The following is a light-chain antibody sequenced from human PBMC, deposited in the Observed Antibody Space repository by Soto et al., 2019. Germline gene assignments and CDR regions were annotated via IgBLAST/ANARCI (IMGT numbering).Light chain of an antibody. V-gene: IGLV2-14*01. Sequence: QSALAQPSSLSGSPGQSITISCTGTLSDIGRYNYVSWYQQRPGKAPKLLIYEVTYRPSGVSARFSGSKSGSTASLTISGLQAEDEADYYCSSYSTTTRTDVLFSGWTKVTVL. CDR3: SSYSTTTRTDVL. CDR2: EVT. J-gene: IGLJ2*01. CDR1: LSDIGRYNY.